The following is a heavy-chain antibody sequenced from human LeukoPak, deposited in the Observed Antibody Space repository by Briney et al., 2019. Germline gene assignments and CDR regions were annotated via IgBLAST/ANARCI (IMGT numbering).Heavy chain of an antibody. CDR2: ISGSGSST. V-gene: IGHV3-23*01. D-gene: IGHD3-22*01. CDR3: AKKGRQFNYDSNTYQYYFDY. J-gene: IGHJ4*02. CDR1: GFTFDDYA. Sequence: GRSLRLSCAASGFTFDDYAMHWVRQAPGKGLEWVSGISGSGSSTYYADSVKGRFTISRDNSKNTLYLQMNSLRAEDTAVYYCAKKGRQFNYDSNTYQYYFDYWGQGTLVTVSS.